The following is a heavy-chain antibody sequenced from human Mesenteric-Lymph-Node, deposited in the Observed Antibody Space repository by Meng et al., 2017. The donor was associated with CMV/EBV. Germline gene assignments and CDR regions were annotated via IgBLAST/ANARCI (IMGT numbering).Heavy chain of an antibody. Sequence: GGSLRLSCAASGFTFRSYWMTWVRQAPGKGLEWVANIIRDGSDKYYVDSVKGRFTISRDNAANSLYLQMNSLRAEDTAVYYCARDRDYYDSSGPDYWGQGTLVTVSS. CDR1: GFTFRSYW. V-gene: IGHV3-7*01. CDR3: ARDRDYYDSSGPDY. J-gene: IGHJ4*02. D-gene: IGHD3-22*01. CDR2: IIRDGSDK.